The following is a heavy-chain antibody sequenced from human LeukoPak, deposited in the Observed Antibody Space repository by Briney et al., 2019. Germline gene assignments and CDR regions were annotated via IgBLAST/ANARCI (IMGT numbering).Heavy chain of an antibody. V-gene: IGHV3-23*01. CDR3: AREGRGYSYGLDY. CDR2: IGGSGETT. CDR1: GFTFSTYG. D-gene: IGHD5-18*01. Sequence: GGSLRLSCAASGFTFSTYGMSWVRQAPGKGLEWVAIIGGSGETTIYGDSVKGRLTISRDNSKNTLYLQMNSLRAEDTAVYYCAREGRGYSYGLDYWGQGTLVTVSS. J-gene: IGHJ4*02.